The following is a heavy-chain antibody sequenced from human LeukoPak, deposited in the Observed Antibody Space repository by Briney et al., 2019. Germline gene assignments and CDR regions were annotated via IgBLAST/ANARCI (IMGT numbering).Heavy chain of an antibody. V-gene: IGHV4-59*08. J-gene: IGHJ5*02. CDR1: GASISSYY. D-gene: IGHD3-22*01. Sequence: SETLSLTCTVSGASISSYYWSWIRQPPGRGLEWIGYIYYSGSTNYNPSLKSRVTISVDTSKNQFSLKLSSVTAADTAVYYCARHGALRYYYDSSGYYHWFDPWGQGTLVTVSS. CDR3: ARHGALRYYYDSSGYYHWFDP. CDR2: IYYSGST.